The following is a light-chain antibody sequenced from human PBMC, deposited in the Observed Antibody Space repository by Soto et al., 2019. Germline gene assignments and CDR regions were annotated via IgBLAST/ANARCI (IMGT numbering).Light chain of an antibody. CDR2: SAS. CDR1: QSMSGS. CDR3: QQCYSYSYT. V-gene: IGKV1-39*01. Sequence: DIQLTQSPSSLSASAGDRITITCRASQSMSGSLNWYQQKPGQAPKLLIYSASNLESGVPSRFSGGGSGTDFTLTISSLQSEDIATYFCQQCYSYSYTFGQGTNLEIK. J-gene: IGKJ2*01.